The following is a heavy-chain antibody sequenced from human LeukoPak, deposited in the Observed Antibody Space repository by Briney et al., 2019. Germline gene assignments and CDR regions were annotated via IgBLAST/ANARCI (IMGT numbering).Heavy chain of an antibody. CDR2: MNPDSGGT. D-gene: IGHD3-16*01. CDR3: TTRGGDTLMRTEEFDY. V-gene: IGHV1-2*02. CDR1: GYTFTGYY. J-gene: IGHJ4*02. Sequence: GAAVKVSCKASGYTFTGYYIHGVRQAPVHGVEWMGWMNPDSGGTNYAQKFKGRVIMTRDTSINTAYMDLRRLTSDDTAIYYCTTRGGDTLMRTEEFDYWGLGTLVTVSS.